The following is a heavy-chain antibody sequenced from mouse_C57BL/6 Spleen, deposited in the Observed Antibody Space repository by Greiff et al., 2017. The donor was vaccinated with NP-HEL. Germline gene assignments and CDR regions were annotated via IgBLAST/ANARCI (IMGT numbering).Heavy chain of an antibody. J-gene: IGHJ4*01. CDR3: TTVYGNYVLYAMDY. CDR2: IDPENGDT. CDR1: GFNIKDDY. Sequence: VQLQQSGAELVRPGASVKLSCTASGFNIKDDYMHWVKQRPEQGLEWIGWIDPENGDTEYASKFQGKATITADTSSNTAYLQLSSLTSEDTAVYYCTTVYGNYVLYAMDYWGQGTSVTVSS. D-gene: IGHD2-10*02. V-gene: IGHV14-4*01.